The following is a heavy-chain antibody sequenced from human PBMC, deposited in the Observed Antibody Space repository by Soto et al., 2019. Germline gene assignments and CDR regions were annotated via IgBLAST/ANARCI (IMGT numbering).Heavy chain of an antibody. Sequence: SGPTLVNPTETLTLTCTFSGFPLSSNGMSVSWIRQPPGQALEWLAVIDWDGDQYYTTSPKTRLTVSKDTSKNQVVLRLTNVDPADTATYFCARFSYYYASGSPFDHWGQGILVTVSS. CDR1: GFPLSSNGMS. J-gene: IGHJ4*02. D-gene: IGHD3-10*01. CDR3: ARFSYYYASGSPFDH. V-gene: IGHV2-70*12. CDR2: IDWDGDQ.